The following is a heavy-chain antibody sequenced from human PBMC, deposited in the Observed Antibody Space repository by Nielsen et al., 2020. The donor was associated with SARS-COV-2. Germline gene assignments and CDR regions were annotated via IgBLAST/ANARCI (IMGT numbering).Heavy chain of an antibody. Sequence: GGSLRLSCEGSGYSFSTYWISWVRQMPGKGLEWMGRIDPSDSYTNYSPSFQGHVTISADKSISTAYLQWSSLKASDTAMYYCARHGDTAMVRGVYYYGMDVWGQGTTVTVSS. CDR3: ARHGDTAMVRGVYYYGMDV. J-gene: IGHJ6*02. D-gene: IGHD5-18*01. V-gene: IGHV5-10-1*01. CDR1: GYSFSTYW. CDR2: IDPSDSYT.